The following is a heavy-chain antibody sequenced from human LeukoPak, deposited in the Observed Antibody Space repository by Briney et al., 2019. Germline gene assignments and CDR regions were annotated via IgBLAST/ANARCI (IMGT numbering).Heavy chain of an antibody. D-gene: IGHD2-15*01. J-gene: IGHJ3*02. CDR3: ARLGHCSVGRCPLDHDAFDI. CDR2: IYYSGST. CDR1: SGSITRQY. V-gene: IGHV4-59*08. Sequence: SETLPLTCTVSSGSITRQYWSWIRRPPGKGLEWIGFIYYSGSTNYNPSLRSRVTISVDTSKNQFSLKLSSVTAADTAVYYCARLGHCSVGRCPLDHDAFDIWGQGTRVTVSS.